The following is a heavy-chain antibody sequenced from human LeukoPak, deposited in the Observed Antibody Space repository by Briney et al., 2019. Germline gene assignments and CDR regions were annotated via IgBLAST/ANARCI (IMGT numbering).Heavy chain of an antibody. D-gene: IGHD3-10*01. J-gene: IGHJ6*03. V-gene: IGHV1-18*01. CDR3: AREPRINLYENYMDV. CDR1: GYTFTTYG. CDR2: ISGYNDNT. Sequence: ASVKVSCKASGYTFTTYGISWVRQATGQGLEWMGWISGYNDNTNYAQKFQGRVTMTTDTSTSTAYMELRSLRSDDTAVYYCAREPRINLYENYMDVWGKGTTLTISS.